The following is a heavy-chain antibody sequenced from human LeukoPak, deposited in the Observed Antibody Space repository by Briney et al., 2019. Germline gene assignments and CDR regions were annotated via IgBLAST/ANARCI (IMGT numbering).Heavy chain of an antibody. J-gene: IGHJ4*02. D-gene: IGHD3-22*01. CDR1: GGSISSYY. Sequence: SETLSLTCTVSGGSISSYYWSWIRQPPGKGLEWIGYIYYSGSTYYNPSLKSRVTISVDTSKNQFSLKLSSVTAADTAVYYCARSAAMIVAPFDYWGQGTLVTVSS. CDR3: ARSAAMIVAPFDY. V-gene: IGHV4-59*01. CDR2: IYYSGST.